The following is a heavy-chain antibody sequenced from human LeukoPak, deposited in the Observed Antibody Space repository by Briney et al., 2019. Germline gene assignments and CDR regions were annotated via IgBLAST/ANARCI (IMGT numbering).Heavy chain of an antibody. D-gene: IGHD7-27*01. Sequence: GGSLRLSYAASGFPFDDYAMSWVRQAPGKGLEWVSGISWNNLTTDYAGSVKGRFSISRDNAKNSLYLEMKSLRPEDTALYYCVKDTSLGLDAFQDWGQGTMIIVSS. CDR1: GFPFDDYA. CDR2: ISWNNLTT. V-gene: IGHV3-9*01. CDR3: VKDTSLGLDAFQD. J-gene: IGHJ3*01.